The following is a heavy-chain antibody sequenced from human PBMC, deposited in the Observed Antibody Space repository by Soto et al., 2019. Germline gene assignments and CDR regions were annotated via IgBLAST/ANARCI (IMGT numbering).Heavy chain of an antibody. D-gene: IGHD2-2*01. CDR2: ISGSGGST. CDR3: AKGSLVPAAMLTYFDY. V-gene: IGHV3-23*01. J-gene: IGHJ4*02. CDR1: GFTFSSYA. Sequence: GGSLRLSCAASGFTFSSYAMSWVRQAPGKGLEWVSAISGSGGSTYYADSVKGRFTISRDNSKNTLYLQMNSLRAEDTAVYYCAKGSLVPAAMLTYFDYWGQGTLVTVSS.